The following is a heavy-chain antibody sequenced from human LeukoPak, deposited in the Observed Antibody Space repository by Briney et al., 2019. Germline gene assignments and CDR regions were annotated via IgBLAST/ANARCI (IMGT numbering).Heavy chain of an antibody. D-gene: IGHD1-26*01. CDR3: ARDTSSGSRPDAFDI. CDR2: ISSRSSTI. J-gene: IGHJ3*02. V-gene: IGHV3-48*02. CDR1: GFTFSSYS. Sequence: PGGSLRLSCAASGFTFSSYSMNWVRQAPGKGLEWVSYISSRSSTIYYADSVKGRFTISRDNAKNSLYLQMNSLRDEDTAVYYCARDTSSGSRPDAFDIWGQGTMVTVSS.